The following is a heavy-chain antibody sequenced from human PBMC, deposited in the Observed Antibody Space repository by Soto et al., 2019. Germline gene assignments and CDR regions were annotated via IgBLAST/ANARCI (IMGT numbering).Heavy chain of an antibody. Sequence: QVQLQQWGAGLLKPSETLSLTCAVYGGSFSGYYWSWIRQPPGKGLEWIGEINHSGSTNYNPSLKSRVTISVDTSKNQFSLKLSSVTAADTAVYYCARGRITTVTTLRYNWFDPWGQGTLVTVSS. CDR2: INHSGST. CDR3: ARGRITTVTTLRYNWFDP. CDR1: GGSFSGYY. D-gene: IGHD4-4*01. J-gene: IGHJ5*02. V-gene: IGHV4-34*01.